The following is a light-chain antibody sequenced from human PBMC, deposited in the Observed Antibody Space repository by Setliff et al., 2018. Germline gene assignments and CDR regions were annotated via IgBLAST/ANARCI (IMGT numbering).Light chain of an antibody. CDR2: XXN. CDR1: XXXXXXXXX. CDR3: CAYTGSSTYV. J-gene: IGLJ1*01. V-gene: IGLV2-14*01. Sequence: QSVLTQPASVSGSPGQSITISCSGTXXXXXXXXXXXXXXXXXXXXXXLXXXXXNNRPSGVSNRFSGSKSGNTASLTISGLQAEDEAAYYCCAYTGSSTYVFGTGTKVTVL.